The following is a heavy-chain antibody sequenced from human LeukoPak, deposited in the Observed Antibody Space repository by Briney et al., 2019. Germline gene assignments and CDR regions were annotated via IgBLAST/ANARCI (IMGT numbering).Heavy chain of an antibody. CDR2: ISSSGGTI. CDR3: ARYYDFWSGFYTGDTFDY. J-gene: IGHJ4*02. D-gene: IGHD3-3*01. CDR1: GFTFSDYY. Sequence: GGSLRLSCAASGFTFSDYYMSWIRQAPGKGLEWVSYISSSGGTIYYADSVKGRFTISRDNAKNSLYLQMNSLRAEDTAVYYCARYYDFWSGFYTGDTFDYWGQGTLVTVSS. V-gene: IGHV3-11*04.